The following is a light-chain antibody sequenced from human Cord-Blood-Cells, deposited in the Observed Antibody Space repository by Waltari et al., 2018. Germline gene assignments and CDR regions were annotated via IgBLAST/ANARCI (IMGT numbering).Light chain of an antibody. V-gene: IGKV1-39*01. CDR1: QSISSY. CDR3: QQSYSTPLT. J-gene: IGKJ4*01. Sequence: DIQMTQSPSSLSASVGDRVTITCRASQSISSYLNWYQQKPGKAPKLLIYAASSLQSGDPSRFSGSGSGTDFTLTISSLQPEDFATDYCQQSYSTPLTFGGGTKVEIK. CDR2: AAS.